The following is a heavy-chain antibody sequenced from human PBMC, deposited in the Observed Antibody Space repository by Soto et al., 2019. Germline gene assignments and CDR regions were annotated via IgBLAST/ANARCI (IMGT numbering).Heavy chain of an antibody. CDR1: GGSISSYY. Sequence: SETLSLTCTVSGGSISSYYWSWIRQPPGKGLEWIGYIYYSGSTNYNPSLKSRVTISVDTSKNQFSLKLSSVTAADTAVYYCARVGAFTSQFDPWGQGTLVTVSS. CDR2: IYYSGST. D-gene: IGHD2-2*01. J-gene: IGHJ5*02. CDR3: ARVGAFTSQFDP. V-gene: IGHV4-59*01.